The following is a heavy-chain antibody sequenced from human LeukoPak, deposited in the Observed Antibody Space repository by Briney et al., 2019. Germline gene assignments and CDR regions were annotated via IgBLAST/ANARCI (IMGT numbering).Heavy chain of an antibody. J-gene: IGHJ3*02. V-gene: IGHV3-11*04. CDR1: GFTFSDYY. CDR2: ISSSSTII. D-gene: IGHD3-16*01. Sequence: KPGGSLRLSCAASGFTFSDYYMNWIRQAPGKGLEWVSYISSSSTIIKYADSVGGRFTISRDDARESLYLQMSSLRADDTAIYYCGASRQYVGAFDIWGQGTLVTVSS. CDR3: GASRQYVGAFDI.